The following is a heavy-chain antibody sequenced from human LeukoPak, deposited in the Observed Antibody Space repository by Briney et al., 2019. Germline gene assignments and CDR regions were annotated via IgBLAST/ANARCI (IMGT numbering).Heavy chain of an antibody. CDR3: VSGGDWAFGWYFDV. J-gene: IGHJ2*01. CDR1: GDSVSSNSGS. CDR2: IYYRSRWHY. D-gene: IGHD6-25*01. V-gene: IGHV6-1*01. Sequence: SQTLSLTCAISGDSVSSNSGSWSWIRQSPSRGPEWLGRIYYRSRWHYEYAVSVQNRISISPDTTKNQFSLQLNSMSPDDSAVYYCVSGGDWAFGWYFDVWSRGALVTVSS.